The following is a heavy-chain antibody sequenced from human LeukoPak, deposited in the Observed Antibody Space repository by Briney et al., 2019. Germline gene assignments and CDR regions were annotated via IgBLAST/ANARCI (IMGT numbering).Heavy chain of an antibody. CDR1: GFTFSSYG. J-gene: IGHJ6*03. CDR3: ARADYYGSGLYYYYYYMDV. CDR2: IRYDGSNK. D-gene: IGHD3-10*01. Sequence: GGSLRLSCAASGFTFSSYGMHWVRQAPGKGLEWVAFIRYDGSNKYYADSVKGRFTISRDNSKNTLYLQMNSLRAEDTAVYYCARADYYGSGLYYYYYYMDVWGKGTTVTVSS. V-gene: IGHV3-30*02.